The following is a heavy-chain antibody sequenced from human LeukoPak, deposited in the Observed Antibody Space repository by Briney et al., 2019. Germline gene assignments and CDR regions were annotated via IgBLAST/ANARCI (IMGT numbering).Heavy chain of an antibody. V-gene: IGHV3-23*01. CDR2: IGSDYKT. D-gene: IGHD4-17*01. CDR1: GFTFSGFA. Sequence: GGSLRLSCAASGFTFSGFAMTWVRQAPGKGLEWVSSIGSDYKTHYSESVKGRFAISRDNSKNTLYLQMNSLRAEDTAGYYCARGLDYGDYFDYWGQGTLVTVSS. J-gene: IGHJ4*02. CDR3: ARGLDYGDYFDY.